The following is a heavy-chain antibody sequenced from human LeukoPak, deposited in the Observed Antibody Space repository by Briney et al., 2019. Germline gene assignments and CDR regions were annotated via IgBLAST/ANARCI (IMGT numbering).Heavy chain of an antibody. Sequence: SETLSLTCSVSSGSISSSSYYWGWIRQPPGKGLEWIGSIFYTGSTYYNPSLKSRVTISVDTSKNQFSLRLSSVTAADTAVYYCARGRGYSSGWPPYFDYWGQGTLVTVSS. CDR2: IFYTGST. D-gene: IGHD6-19*01. CDR3: ARGRGYSSGWPPYFDY. CDR1: SGSISSSSYY. J-gene: IGHJ4*02. V-gene: IGHV4-39*07.